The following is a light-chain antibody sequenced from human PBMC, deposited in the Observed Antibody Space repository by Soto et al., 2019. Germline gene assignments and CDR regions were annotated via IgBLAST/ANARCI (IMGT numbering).Light chain of an antibody. CDR3: QQRSNWLFT. J-gene: IGKJ3*01. CDR2: DAS. Sequence: PGERATLSCRASQSVSSYVAWYQQKPGQAPRLLIYDASNRATGIPARFSGSGSGTDFTLTISSLEPEDFAVYYCQQRSNWLFTFGPGTKVDIK. CDR1: QSVSSY. V-gene: IGKV3-11*01.